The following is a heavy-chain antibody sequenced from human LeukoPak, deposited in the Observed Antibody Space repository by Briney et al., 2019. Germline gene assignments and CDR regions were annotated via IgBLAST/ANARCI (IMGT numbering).Heavy chain of an antibody. D-gene: IGHD3-10*01. V-gene: IGHV1-46*01. CDR2: NFFHDGTT. J-gene: IGHJ6*02. CDR3: ARDSGNYHYDMDV. Sequence: GASVKASCKASGYTFTGYYIHWVRQAPGQGLEWMGINFFHDGTTSNTQKFPGRLTMTRDTSTSTVYMELSSLRSEDTAVYYCARDSGNYHYDMDVWGQGTTVIVSS. CDR1: GYTFTGYY.